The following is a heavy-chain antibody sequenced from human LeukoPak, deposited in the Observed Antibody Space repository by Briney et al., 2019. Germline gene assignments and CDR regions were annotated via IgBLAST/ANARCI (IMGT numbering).Heavy chain of an antibody. Sequence: GGSLRLSCAASGFTVSSNYMTWVRQAPGKGLEWVSVVYGGDTTYYADSVKGRFTISRDNSKNTLYLQMNSLRAEDTAVYYCATAIAAAADFDYWGQGTLVTVSS. D-gene: IGHD6-13*01. CDR2: VYGGDTT. J-gene: IGHJ4*02. CDR3: ATAIAAAADFDY. V-gene: IGHV3-66*01. CDR1: GFTVSSNY.